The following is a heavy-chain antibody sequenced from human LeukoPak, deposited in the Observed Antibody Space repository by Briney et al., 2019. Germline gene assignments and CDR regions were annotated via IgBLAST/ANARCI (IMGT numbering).Heavy chain of an antibody. D-gene: IGHD6-19*01. V-gene: IGHV4-59*12. Sequence: SETLSLTCTVSGGSSSGFYWSWIRQPPGKGLEWVGYVYNTEYNSYNPSLKSRVSISFDTSKNQFSLSLASVTDADTAVYYCARNWGSGGSYLSDFWGPGTLVTVSS. CDR1: GGSSSGFY. CDR2: VYNTEYN. J-gene: IGHJ4*02. CDR3: ARNWGSGGSYLSDF.